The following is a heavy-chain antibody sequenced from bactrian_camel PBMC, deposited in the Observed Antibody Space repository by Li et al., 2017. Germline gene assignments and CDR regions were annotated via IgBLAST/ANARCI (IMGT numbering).Heavy chain of an antibody. CDR2: IYSDGSKT. J-gene: IGHJ6*01. D-gene: IGHD5*01. Sequence: HVQLVESGGGLVQPGESLRLSSAASGFIFRDHYMYWVRQAPGKGLEWVSGIYSDGSKTYYADSVKGRFTISRDNAKNTLYLQLNSLKTEDSAMYYCTKGTGSSFAYWGMGTQVTVS. V-gene: IGHV3S6*01. CDR1: GFIFRDHY. CDR3: TKGTGSSFAY.